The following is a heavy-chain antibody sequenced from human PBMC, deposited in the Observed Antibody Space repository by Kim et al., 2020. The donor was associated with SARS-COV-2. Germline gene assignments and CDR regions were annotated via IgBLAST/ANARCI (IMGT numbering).Heavy chain of an antibody. Sequence: GGSLRLSCAASGFTFSSHWMHWVRQAPGKGPVWVSRINEDRSVKEYAASVKGRFTISRDNAKSTLDLQMNSLRPEDTAVYYCARGSGNYGCDSWGQGILVGVPS. CDR1: GFTFSSHW. D-gene: IGHD3-22*01. J-gene: IGHJ4*02. V-gene: IGHV3-74*01. CDR3: ARGSGNYGCDS. CDR2: INEDRSVK.